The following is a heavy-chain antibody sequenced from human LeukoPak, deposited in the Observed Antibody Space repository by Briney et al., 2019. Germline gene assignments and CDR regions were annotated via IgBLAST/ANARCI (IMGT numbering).Heavy chain of an antibody. V-gene: IGHV1-24*01. CDR3: ARAEEWLPDFDY. Sequence: ASVKVSCKVSGYTLTELSMHWVRQAPGKGLEWMGGFDPEDGETIYAQKFQGRVTMTEDTSTDTAYMELSSLRSEDTAVYYCARAEEWLPDFDYWGQGTLVTVSS. CDR2: FDPEDGET. J-gene: IGHJ4*02. D-gene: IGHD5-18*01. CDR1: GYTLTELS.